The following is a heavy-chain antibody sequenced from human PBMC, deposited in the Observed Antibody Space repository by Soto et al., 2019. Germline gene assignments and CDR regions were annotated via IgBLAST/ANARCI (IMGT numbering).Heavy chain of an antibody. CDR1: GGSFSGYY. D-gene: IGHD5-12*01. V-gene: IGHV4-34*01. CDR3: ARVRRSCSGYRGQFRWFDP. Sequence: PSETLSLTCAVYGGSFSGYYWSWIRQPPGKGLEWIGEINHSGSTNYNPSLKSRVTISVDTSKNQFSLKLSSVTAADTAVYYCARVRRSCSGYRGQFRWFDPWGQGTPVTVSS. J-gene: IGHJ5*02. CDR2: INHSGST.